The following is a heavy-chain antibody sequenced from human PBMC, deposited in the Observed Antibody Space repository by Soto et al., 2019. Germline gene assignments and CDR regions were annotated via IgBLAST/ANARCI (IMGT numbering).Heavy chain of an antibody. V-gene: IGHV4-39*01. CDR1: GGSISSSSFH. J-gene: IGHJ5*02. Sequence: QLQLQESGPGLVKPSETLSLTCTVSGGSISSSSFHWGWIRQPPGKGLEWIGSIYYSGSTYYSPSLKSRVPISVDTSKSQVSLKLSSVTAADTAVYYGARRERAAGTDWWFDPWGQGTLVTVSS. CDR3: ARRERAAGTDWWFDP. D-gene: IGHD6-13*01. CDR2: IYYSGST.